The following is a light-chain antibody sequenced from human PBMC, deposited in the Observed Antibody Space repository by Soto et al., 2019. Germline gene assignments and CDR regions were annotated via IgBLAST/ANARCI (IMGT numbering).Light chain of an antibody. J-gene: IGLJ1*01. V-gene: IGLV2-14*03. CDR3: SSFTSDRIYV. CDR2: GVT. CDR1: HNDIGTYDY. Sequence: VLTQPTSVSGSAGQSITISCTGNHNDIGTYDYVSWYQQHPGRAPRLLIYGVTTRPSGISDRFSASKSGLTASLTISGLQPEDEADYYCSSFTSDRIYVFGPGTKVTVL.